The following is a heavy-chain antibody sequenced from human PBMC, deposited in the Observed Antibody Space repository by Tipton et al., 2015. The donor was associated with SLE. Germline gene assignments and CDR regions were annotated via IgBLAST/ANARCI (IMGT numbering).Heavy chain of an antibody. D-gene: IGHD4-17*01. CDR2: INHSGST. CDR3: ASPHGDSDFDL. CDR1: GGSFSGYY. Sequence: TLSLTCAVYGGSFSGYYWSWIRQPPGKGLEWIGEINHSGSTNYNPSLKSRVTISVDTSKNQLSLKLTSVTAADTSVYYCASPHGDSDFDLWGRGTLVTVSS. V-gene: IGHV4-34*01. J-gene: IGHJ2*01.